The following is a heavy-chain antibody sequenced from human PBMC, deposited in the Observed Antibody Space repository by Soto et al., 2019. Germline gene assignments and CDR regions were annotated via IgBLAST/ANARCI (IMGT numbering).Heavy chain of an antibody. CDR3: ARESGGATATLDYYYFYMDV. V-gene: IGHV1-2*02. Sequence: VQLVQSGAEVKKPGASVKVSCKTSGDSFNDYYIHWVRQAPGQGLEWMGWINPNGGVTKYAQKFRGRVTVTRDTSIRTVYMELSSPRSDATAVYYCARESGGATATLDYYYFYMDVWGKGTTVTVSS. CDR2: INPNGGVT. D-gene: IGHD5-12*01. J-gene: IGHJ6*03. CDR1: GDSFNDYY.